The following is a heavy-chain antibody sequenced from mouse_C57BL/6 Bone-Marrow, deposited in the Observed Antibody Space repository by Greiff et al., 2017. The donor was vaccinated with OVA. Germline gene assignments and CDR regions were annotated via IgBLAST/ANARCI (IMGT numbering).Heavy chain of an antibody. D-gene: IGHD2-2*01. CDR1: GFTFSAYY. V-gene: IGHV5-12*01. CDR3: ARLGGYPDYYAIDY. J-gene: IGHJ4*01. CDR2: ISNGGGST. Sequence: EVQGVESGGGLVQPGGSLKLSCAASGFTFSAYYMYWVRQTPEKRLEWVAYISNGGGSTYYPDTVKGRFTISRDNAKNTLYLQMSRLKSEDTAMYYCARLGGYPDYYAIDYWGQGTSVTVSS.